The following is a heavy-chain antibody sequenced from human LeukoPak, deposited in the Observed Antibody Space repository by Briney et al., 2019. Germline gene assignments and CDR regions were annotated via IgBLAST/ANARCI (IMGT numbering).Heavy chain of an antibody. D-gene: IGHD3-9*01. V-gene: IGHV3-48*01. CDR3: ARDTPHYYDILTGYHA. J-gene: IGHJ5*02. CDR2: ISSSSSTI. CDR1: GFTFSSYS. Sequence: GGSLRLSCAASGFTFSSYSMNWVRRAPGKGLEWVSYISSSSSTIYYADSVKGRFTISRDNAKNSLYLQMNSLRAEDTAVYYCARDTPHYYDILTGYHAWGQGTLVTVSS.